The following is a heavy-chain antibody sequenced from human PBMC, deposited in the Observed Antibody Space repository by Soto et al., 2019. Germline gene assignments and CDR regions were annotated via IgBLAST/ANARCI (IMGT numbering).Heavy chain of an antibody. Sequence: GGSLRLSCAASGLTFSDYAMSWVRQAPGKGLEWVSGLGAADDPYYIASVKGRFSVSRDNAQNSLYLQMNNLRVDDTAVYFCARAYLGRLPRRADYYYAMDVWGRGTTVTVSS. CDR1: GLTFSDYA. J-gene: IGHJ6*02. CDR2: LGAADDP. CDR3: ARAYLGRLPRRADYYYAMDV. V-gene: IGHV3-13*05. D-gene: IGHD1-26*01.